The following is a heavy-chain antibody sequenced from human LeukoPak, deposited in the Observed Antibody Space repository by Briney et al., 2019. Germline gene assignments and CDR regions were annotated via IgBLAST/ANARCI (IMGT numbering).Heavy chain of an antibody. CDR2: VRASGDNT. Sequence: GGSLRLSCAASGFTFSSYAMSWVRQAPGKGLEWVSTVRASGDNTYYADCVKGRFTISRDNSKDPLYLQMNGLRAEDTAVYYCAKRSANTNIYFDDWGQGTLVTVSS. V-gene: IGHV3-23*01. CDR1: GFTFSSYA. CDR3: AKRSANTNIYFDD. D-gene: IGHD2/OR15-2a*01. J-gene: IGHJ4*02.